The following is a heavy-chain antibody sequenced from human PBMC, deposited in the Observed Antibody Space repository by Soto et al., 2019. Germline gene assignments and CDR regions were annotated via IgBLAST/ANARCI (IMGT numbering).Heavy chain of an antibody. CDR1: GFSVTYHY. V-gene: IGHV3-53*01. J-gene: IGHJ4*02. Sequence: GGSLRLSCAASGFSVTYHYMTWVRQAPGKGLEWVSVLYTGGSAYYGDSVKGRFTISRDSSTNTLYLQMNSLKVGDTAFYFCARSFNDWTTYFDYWSEGTLVTVSS. CDR2: LYTGGSA. CDR3: ARSFNDWTTYFDY. D-gene: IGHD3-9*01.